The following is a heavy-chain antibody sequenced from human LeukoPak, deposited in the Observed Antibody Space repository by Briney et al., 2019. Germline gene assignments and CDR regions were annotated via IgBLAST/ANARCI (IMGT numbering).Heavy chain of an antibody. J-gene: IGHJ6*03. V-gene: IGHV3-21*01. D-gene: IGHD4-17*01. CDR3: ARDDGDYHYYYMDV. CDR1: GFTFSSYS. Sequence: GGSLRLSCAASGFTFSSYSMNWVRQAPGKGLEWVSSISSSSSYIYYADSVKGRFTISRDNAKNSLYLQMNSLRAEDTAVYYCARDDGDYHYYYMDVWGKGTTVTVSS. CDR2: ISSSSSYI.